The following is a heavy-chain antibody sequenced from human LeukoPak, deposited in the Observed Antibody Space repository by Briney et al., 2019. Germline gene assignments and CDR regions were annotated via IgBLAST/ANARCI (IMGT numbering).Heavy chain of an antibody. CDR2: IRYDGSNK. CDR3: AKCAAPIHLWTPFDY. J-gene: IGHJ4*02. D-gene: IGHD5-18*01. CDR1: GFTFSSYG. V-gene: IGHV3-30*02. Sequence: GGSLRLSCAASGFTFSSYGMHWVRQAPGKGLEWVAFIRYDGSNKYYADSVKGRFTISRDNSKNTLYLQMNSLRAEDTAVYYCAKCAAPIHLWTPFDYWGQGTLVTVSS.